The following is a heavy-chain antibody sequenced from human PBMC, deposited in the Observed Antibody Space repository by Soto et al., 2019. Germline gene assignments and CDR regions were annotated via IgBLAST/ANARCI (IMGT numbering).Heavy chain of an antibody. Sequence: PSETLSLTCSVSGLYISNLDYFWPWSRHPPRQALDYIRSLYKSATTYYDPSFESRVAISVDTSKSQFSLNVTSVTAADTAVYFCARGRYCLTGRCFPNWFDSWGQVALVTVS. CDR2: LYKSATT. CDR1: GLYISNLDYF. D-gene: IGHD7-27*01. CDR3: ARGRYCLTGRCFPNWFDS. V-gene: IGHV4-30-4*01. J-gene: IGHJ5*01.